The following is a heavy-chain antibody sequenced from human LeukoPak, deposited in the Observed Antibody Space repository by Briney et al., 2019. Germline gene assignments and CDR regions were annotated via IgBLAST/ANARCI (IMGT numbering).Heavy chain of an antibody. D-gene: IGHD4-23*01. J-gene: IGHJ6*02. CDR2: ISYDGSNK. CDR1: GFTFSSCF. V-gene: IGHV3-30-3*01. CDR3: ASRSGGILFGMDV. Sequence: PGGSLRLSCAASGFTFSSCFMHWVRQAPGKGLEWVATISYDGSNKHYADSVKGRFTISRDNSKNTLYVEMNSLRADDTAVYYCASRSGGILFGMDVWGQGTTVTVSS.